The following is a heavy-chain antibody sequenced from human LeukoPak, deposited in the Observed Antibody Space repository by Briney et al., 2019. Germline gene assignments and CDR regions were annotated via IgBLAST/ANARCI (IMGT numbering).Heavy chain of an antibody. CDR2: ISGSGGST. D-gene: IGHD3-10*01. CDR1: GFTFSSYA. J-gene: IGHJ6*03. V-gene: IGHV3-23*01. CDR3: AKDLGDYYYYMDV. Sequence: GGSLRLSCAASGFTFSSYAMSWVRQAPGKGLEWVSAISGSGGSTYYADSGKGRFTISRDNSKNTLHLQMNSLRAEDTAVYYCAKDLGDYYYYMDVWGKGTTVTVSS.